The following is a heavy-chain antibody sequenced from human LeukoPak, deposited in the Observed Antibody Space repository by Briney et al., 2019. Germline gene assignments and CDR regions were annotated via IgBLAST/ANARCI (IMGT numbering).Heavy chain of an antibody. V-gene: IGHV4-39*06. CDR3: ASIVVVVAALDY. CDR1: GDSISSGTYY. D-gene: IGHD2-15*01. J-gene: IGHJ4*02. CDR2: IYYSGST. Sequence: SETLSLTCTVSGDSISSGTYYWGWIRQPPGKGLEWIGSIYYSGSTYYNPSLKSRVTISVDTSKNQFVLRLSSVTAADTAVYYCASIVVVVAALDYWGQGTLVTVSS.